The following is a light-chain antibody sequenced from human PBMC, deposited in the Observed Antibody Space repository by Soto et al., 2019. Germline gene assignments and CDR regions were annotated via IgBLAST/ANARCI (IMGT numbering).Light chain of an antibody. CDR3: ESWDSNTLVV. J-gene: IGLJ2*01. V-gene: IGLV4-60*03. Sequence: QAVVTQSSSASASLGSSVKLTCTLSSGHSSYIIAWHQQQPGKAPRYLMKLEGSGSYNKGSGVPDRSSCSSSGADRHLTISNLQAEDEADYYCESWDSNTLVVFGGGTKLTVL. CDR2: LEGSGSY. CDR1: SGHSSYI.